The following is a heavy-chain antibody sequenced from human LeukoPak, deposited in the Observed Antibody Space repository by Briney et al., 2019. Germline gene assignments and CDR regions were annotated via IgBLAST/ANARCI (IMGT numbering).Heavy chain of an antibody. Sequence: SETLSLTCTVSGGSISSYYWSWIRQPPGKGLGWIGYIYYSGSTNYNPSLKSRVTISVDTSKNQFSLKLSSVTAADTAVYYCARGYNYYYDSSGTLRYWGQGTLVTVSS. J-gene: IGHJ4*02. CDR2: IYYSGST. CDR3: ARGYNYYYDSSGTLRY. D-gene: IGHD3-22*01. V-gene: IGHV4-59*12. CDR1: GGSISSYY.